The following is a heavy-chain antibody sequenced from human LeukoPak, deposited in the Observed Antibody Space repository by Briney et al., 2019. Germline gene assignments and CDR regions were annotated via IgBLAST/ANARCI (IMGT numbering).Heavy chain of an antibody. CDR3: ARAGWELSDAFDI. J-gene: IGHJ3*02. CDR2: IYYSGST. D-gene: IGHD1-26*01. V-gene: IGHV4-30-4*08. Sequence: SETLSLTCTVSGGSISSGDYYWSWIRQPPGKGLEWIGYIYYSGSTYYNPSLKSRVTISVDTSKNQFSLKLSSVTAADTAVYYCARAGWELSDAFDIWGQGTMVTVSS. CDR1: GGSISSGDYY.